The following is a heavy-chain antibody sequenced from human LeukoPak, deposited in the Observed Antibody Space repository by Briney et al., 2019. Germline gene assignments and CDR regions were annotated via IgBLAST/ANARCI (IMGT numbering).Heavy chain of an antibody. Sequence: ASVKVSCKASGYTFTSYGISWVRQAPGQGLEWMGWISTYNGNTNYAQNLQGRVTMTTDTSTSTAYMDLRCLRSDDTAVYYCARDRRGTSSYGSGLNYYYYGMDVWGQGTTVTVSS. CDR2: ISTYNGNT. J-gene: IGHJ6*02. CDR1: GYTFTSYG. V-gene: IGHV1-18*01. D-gene: IGHD3-10*01. CDR3: ARDRRGTSSYGSGLNYYYYGMDV.